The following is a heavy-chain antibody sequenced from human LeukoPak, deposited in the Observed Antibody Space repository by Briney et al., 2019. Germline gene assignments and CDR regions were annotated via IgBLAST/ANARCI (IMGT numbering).Heavy chain of an antibody. D-gene: IGHD5-12*01. CDR2: IYHTGTT. CDR1: GYSISSGYY. J-gene: IGHJ4*02. V-gene: IGHV4-38-2*02. Sequence: SETLFLTCTVSGYSISSGYYWGWIRQPPGKGLEWIGSIYHTGTTYYNSSLESRVSISVDTSKNQFSLKQSSVTAADTAVYYCARGEDIVATIDYWGQGTLVTVSS. CDR3: ARGEDIVATIDY.